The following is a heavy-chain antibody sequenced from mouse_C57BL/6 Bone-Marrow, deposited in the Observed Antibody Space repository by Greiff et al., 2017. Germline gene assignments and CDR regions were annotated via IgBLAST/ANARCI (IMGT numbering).Heavy chain of an antibody. CDR1: GFTFSSYG. V-gene: IGHV5-6*01. CDR2: ISSGGSYT. J-gene: IGHJ2*01. Sequence: EVMLVESGGDLVKPGGSLKLSCAASGFTFSSYGMSWVRQTPDKRLEWVATISSGGSYTYYPDSVKGRFTISRDNAKNTLYLQMSSLKSEDTAMYYGARRGYGSSSLYYFDDWGQGTTLTVSS. CDR3: ARRGYGSSSLYYFDD. D-gene: IGHD1-1*01.